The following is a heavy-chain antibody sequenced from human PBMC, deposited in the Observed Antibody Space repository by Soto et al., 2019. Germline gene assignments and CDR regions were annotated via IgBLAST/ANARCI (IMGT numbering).Heavy chain of an antibody. CDR2: ISGSGGTT. J-gene: IGHJ6*02. V-gene: IGHV3-23*01. CDR1: GFTFSSYS. Sequence: GGSLRLSCAASGFTFSSYSMRWVRQAPGKGLEWVSSISGSGGTTYYADSVKGRFTISRDNSKNTLYLQMSSLGAEDTALYYCAKINYGSGSSPHYGMDVWGQGTTVTVSS. CDR3: AKINYGSGSSPHYGMDV. D-gene: IGHD3-10*01.